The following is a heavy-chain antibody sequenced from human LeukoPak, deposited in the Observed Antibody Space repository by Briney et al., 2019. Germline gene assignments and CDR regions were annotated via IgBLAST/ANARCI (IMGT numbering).Heavy chain of an antibody. CDR3: AKDRWRAVAGYFDY. Sequence: PGGSLRLSCAASGFTFSSYGMHWVRQAPGKGLEWVAVISYDGSNKYYADSVKGRFTISRDNSKNTLCLQMNSLRAEDTAVYYCAKDRWRAVAGYFDYWGQGTLVTVSS. J-gene: IGHJ4*02. CDR1: GFTFSSYG. D-gene: IGHD6-19*01. V-gene: IGHV3-30*18. CDR2: ISYDGSNK.